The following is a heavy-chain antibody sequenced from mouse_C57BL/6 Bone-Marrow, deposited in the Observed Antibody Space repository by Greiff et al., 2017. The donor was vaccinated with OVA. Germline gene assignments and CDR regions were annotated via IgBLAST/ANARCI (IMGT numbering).Heavy chain of an antibody. CDR2: ISYDGSN. CDR1: GYSITSGYY. CDR3: ARNYGSREDY. V-gene: IGHV3-6*01. J-gene: IGHJ2*01. Sequence: EVQLQESGPGLVKPSQSLSLTCSVTGYSITSGYYWHWIRQFPGNKLEWMGYISYDGSNNYNPSLKNRISITRDTSKNQFFLKLNSVTTEDTATYYCARNYGSREDYWGQGTTLTVSS. D-gene: IGHD1-1*01.